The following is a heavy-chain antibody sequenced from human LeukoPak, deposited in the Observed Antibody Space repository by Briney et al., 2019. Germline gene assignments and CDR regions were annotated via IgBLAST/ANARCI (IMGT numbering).Heavy chain of an antibody. D-gene: IGHD3-10*01. CDR2: IRSKTDSYST. V-gene: IGHV3-73*01. CDR1: GFTFSGSG. J-gene: IGHJ4*02. CDR3: GRLGSSYELDY. Sequence: GGSLRLSCAASGFTFSGSGMEWARQASGKGLEWVGCIRSKTDSYSTAYAASVKGRFTISRDESKNTAYLQMNSLKTDDTAVYYCGRLGSSYELDYWGQGTLVTVSS.